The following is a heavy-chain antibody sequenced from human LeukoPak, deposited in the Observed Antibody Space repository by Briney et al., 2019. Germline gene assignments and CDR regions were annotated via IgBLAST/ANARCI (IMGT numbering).Heavy chain of an antibody. CDR3: ASLMAYVRGGYSYGY. J-gene: IGHJ4*02. V-gene: IGHV4-39*01. CDR1: GGSISSSSYY. D-gene: IGHD5-18*01. Sequence: PSETLSLTCTVSGGSISSSSYYWGWIRQPPGKGLEWIGSIYYSGSTYYNPSLKSRVTISVDTSKNQFSLKLSSVTAADTAVYYCASLMAYVRGGYSYGYWGQGTLVTVSS. CDR2: IYYSGST.